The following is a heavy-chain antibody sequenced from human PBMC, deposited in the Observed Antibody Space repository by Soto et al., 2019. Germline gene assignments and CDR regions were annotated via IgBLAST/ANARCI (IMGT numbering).Heavy chain of an antibody. J-gene: IGHJ6*02. CDR3: ARRGGSSSGYYYYATDV. V-gene: IGHV4-31*03. CDR1: SDSMNSGGYY. D-gene: IGHD6-6*01. Sequence: PSETLSLTCSVSSDSMNSGGYYWSWIRQHPGKDLEWIGYIYSNGDTYYNPSLKSRVTISVDTSKNQFSLNLTSVTAADTAVYYCARRGGSSSGYYYYATDVWGQGTTVTVSS. CDR2: IYSNGDT.